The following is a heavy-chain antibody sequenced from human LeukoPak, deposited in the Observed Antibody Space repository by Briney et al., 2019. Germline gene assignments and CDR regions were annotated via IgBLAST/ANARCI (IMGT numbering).Heavy chain of an antibody. Sequence: GGSLRLSCAASGFTFSSYSMNWVRQAPGKGLEWVSSISSSSSYIYYADSVKGRFTISRDNSKNTLYLQMNSLRAEDTAVYYCARERKDTTMVPPFRLYYYYYMDVWGKGTTVTISS. D-gene: IGHD5-18*01. CDR3: ARERKDTTMVPPFRLYYYYYMDV. CDR2: ISSSSSYI. J-gene: IGHJ6*03. CDR1: GFTFSSYS. V-gene: IGHV3-21*01.